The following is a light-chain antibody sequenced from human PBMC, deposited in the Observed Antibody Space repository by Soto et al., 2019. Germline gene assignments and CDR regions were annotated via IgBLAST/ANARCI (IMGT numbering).Light chain of an antibody. V-gene: IGKV1-6*01. J-gene: IGKJ1*01. CDR3: LPDYNYPWT. CDR2: AAS. CDR1: QGIRND. Sequence: AIQMTQSPSSLSASVGDRVTITCRASQGIRNDLGWYQQKPGKAPKLLIYAASSLQSGVPSRFSGSGSGTDFTLTISSLQTEDFATYYCLPDYNYPWTFGQGTKVEIK.